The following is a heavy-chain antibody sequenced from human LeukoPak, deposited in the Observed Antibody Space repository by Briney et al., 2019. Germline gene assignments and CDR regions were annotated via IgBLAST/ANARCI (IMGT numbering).Heavy chain of an antibody. CDR2: ISGSAEST. CDR3: AKGTIATAVRSWFDP. Sequence: GGSLRLSCAASVYTPRRYAINWVRDAPGKGLEWGSDISGSAESTYYADSVKGRFTISRDNSKNMVYLQMNSLRADDTAVYYCAKGTIATAVRSWFDPWGQGTLVTVSS. V-gene: IGHV3-23*01. CDR1: VYTPRRYA. J-gene: IGHJ5*02. D-gene: IGHD6-13*01.